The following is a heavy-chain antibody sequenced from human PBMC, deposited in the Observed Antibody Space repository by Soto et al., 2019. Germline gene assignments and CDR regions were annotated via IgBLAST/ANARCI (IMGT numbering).Heavy chain of an antibody. CDR2: ISGSGGST. Sequence: GGSMRLSSAASGFTFSSYAMSWVRQAPGKGLEWVSAISGSGGSTYYADSVKGRFTISRDNSKNTLYLQMNSLRAEDTAVYYCAKDRYYYDSSGYYYSYDFWDTPQGFDPWGQGTLVTVSS. CDR1: GFTFSSYA. J-gene: IGHJ5*02. CDR3: AKDRYYYDSSGYYYSYDFWDTPQGFDP. V-gene: IGHV3-23*01. D-gene: IGHD3-22*01.